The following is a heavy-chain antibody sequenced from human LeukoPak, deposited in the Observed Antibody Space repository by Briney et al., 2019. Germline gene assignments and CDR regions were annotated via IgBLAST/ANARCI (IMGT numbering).Heavy chain of an antibody. V-gene: IGHV3-11*01. CDR1: GFTFSDYY. J-gene: IGHJ3*02. CDR2: ISSSGSTI. CDR3: ARAKAPLNAFDI. Sequence: GGSLRLSCAASGFTFSDYYMSWIRQAPGKGLEWVSYISSSGSTIYYADSVKGRFTISRDNAKNSLYLQMNSLKAGDTAVYYCARAKAPLNAFDIWGQGTMVTVSS.